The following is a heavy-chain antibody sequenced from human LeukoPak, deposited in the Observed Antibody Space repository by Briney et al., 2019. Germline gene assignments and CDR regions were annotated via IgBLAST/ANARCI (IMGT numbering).Heavy chain of an antibody. J-gene: IGHJ4*02. CDR3: AKGRGKLSPDY. Sequence: GGSLRLSCAASGFTFNDYAMHWVRQVPGKGLEWVSAISKSGDSTYYIDSVKGRFTISRDNSKNTLYLQVNSLRAEDTAIYYCAKGRGKLSPDYWGQGTLVTVSS. CDR2: ISKSGDST. D-gene: IGHD2-15*01. CDR1: GFTFNDYA. V-gene: IGHV3-23*01.